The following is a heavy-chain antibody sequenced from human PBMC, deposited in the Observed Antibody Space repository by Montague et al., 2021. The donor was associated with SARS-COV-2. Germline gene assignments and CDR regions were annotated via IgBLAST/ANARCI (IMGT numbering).Heavy chain of an antibody. CDR1: GFTFDEYA. V-gene: IGHV3-9*01. CDR2: ISWNSGSI. D-gene: IGHD3-10*01. CDR3: AKDTYYFGSGSYTWDN. J-gene: IGHJ4*02. Sequence: SLRLSCAASGFTFDEYAMHWVRQAPGTGLEWVSGISWNSGSIGYADSVKGRFTISRDNAKSSLYLQMDSLRPEDTALYYCAKDTYYFGSGSYTWDNWGQGTLATVSS.